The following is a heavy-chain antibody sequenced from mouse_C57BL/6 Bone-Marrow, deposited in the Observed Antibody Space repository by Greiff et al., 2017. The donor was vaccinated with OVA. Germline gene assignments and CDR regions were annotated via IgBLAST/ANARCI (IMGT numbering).Heavy chain of an antibody. D-gene: IGHD1-1*01. Sequence: VQLQQSGPELVKPGASVKISCKASGYTFTDYYINWVKQRPGQGLEWIGWIFPGSGSTYYNEKFKGKATLTVDNSSSTAYMLLSSLTSEDSAVYFCARGAYGSSLYYAMDYWGQGTSVTVSS. J-gene: IGHJ4*01. CDR2: IFPGSGST. CDR1: GYTFTDYY. CDR3: ARGAYGSSLYYAMDY. V-gene: IGHV1-75*01.